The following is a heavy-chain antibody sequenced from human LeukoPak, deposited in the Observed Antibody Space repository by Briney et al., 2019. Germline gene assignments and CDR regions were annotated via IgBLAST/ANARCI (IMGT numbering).Heavy chain of an antibody. CDR2: INHSGST. V-gene: IGHV4-34*01. Sequence: SETLSLTCAVYGGSFSGYYWSWIRQPPGKGLEWIGEINHSGSTNYNPSLKSRVTISVDTSKNQFSLKLSPVTAADTAVYYCARAGYDSSGYYLKLPNFDYWGQGTLVTVSS. CDR3: ARAGYDSSGYYLKLPNFDY. D-gene: IGHD3-22*01. CDR1: GGSFSGYY. J-gene: IGHJ4*02.